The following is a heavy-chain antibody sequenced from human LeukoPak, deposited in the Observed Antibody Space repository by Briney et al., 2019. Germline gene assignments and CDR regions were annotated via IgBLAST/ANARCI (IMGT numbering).Heavy chain of an antibody. V-gene: IGHV4-59*12. CDR2: IYYSGST. Sequence: SETLSLTCTVSGGSISSYYWSWTRQPPGKGLEWIGYIYYSGSTNYNPSLKSRVTISVDTSKNQFSLKLSSVTAADTAVYYCARGRPVVAAIYWFDPWGQGTLVTVSS. D-gene: IGHD2-15*01. CDR1: GGSISSYY. J-gene: IGHJ5*02. CDR3: ARGRPVVAAIYWFDP.